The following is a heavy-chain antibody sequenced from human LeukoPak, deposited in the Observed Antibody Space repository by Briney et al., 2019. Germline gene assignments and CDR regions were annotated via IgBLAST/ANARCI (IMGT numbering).Heavy chain of an antibody. Sequence: GGSLRLSCAASGLTFSSYAMSWVRQAPGKGLEWVSAISGSGGSTYYADSVKGRFTISRDNSKNSLYLQMNSLRAEDTAVYYCAELGITMIGGVWGKGTTVTISS. CDR2: ISGSGGST. V-gene: IGHV3-23*01. D-gene: IGHD3-10*02. J-gene: IGHJ6*04. CDR3: AELGITMIGGV. CDR1: GLTFSSYA.